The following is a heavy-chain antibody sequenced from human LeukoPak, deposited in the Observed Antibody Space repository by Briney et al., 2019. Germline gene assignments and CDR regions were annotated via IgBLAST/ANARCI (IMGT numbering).Heavy chain of an antibody. V-gene: IGHV3-7*01. CDR1: GFTFSSSW. J-gene: IGHJ4*02. CDR3: ARLFGEVTIYDY. D-gene: IGHD3-10*01. Sequence: GGSLRISCAASGFTFSSSWMSWVRQAPGRGLEWVASINQAGSQIHYVDSVKGRFTISRDNAKNSLYLEMSSLRAEDTAKYYCARLFGEVTIYDYWGQGTLVTVSS. CDR2: INQAGSQI.